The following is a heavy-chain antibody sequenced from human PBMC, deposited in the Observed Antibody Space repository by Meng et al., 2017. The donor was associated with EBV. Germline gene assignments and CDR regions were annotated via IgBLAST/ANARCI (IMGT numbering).Heavy chain of an antibody. Sequence: VQLVQVGEEGKRPGASWKASCKASGYTLTGYYMHWVRQALGQGLEWMGRINPNSGGTNYAQKFQGRVTMTRDTSISTAYMELSRLRSDDTAVYYCARVGIAVAGTGDYWGQGTLVTVSS. CDR2: INPNSGGT. CDR1: GYTLTGYY. D-gene: IGHD6-19*01. CDR3: ARVGIAVAGTGDY. V-gene: IGHV1-2*06. J-gene: IGHJ4*02.